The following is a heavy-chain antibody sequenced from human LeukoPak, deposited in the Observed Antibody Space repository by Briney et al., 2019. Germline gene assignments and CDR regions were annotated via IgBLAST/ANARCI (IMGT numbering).Heavy chain of an antibody. CDR3: AGTTVSYYYYYMDV. CDR2: IYTSGST. Sequence: SETLSLTCTVSGGSISSGSYYWSWIRQPAGKGLEWIGRIYTSGSTNYNPSLKSRVTISVGTSKNQFSLKLSSVTAADTAVYYCAGTTVSYYYYYMDVWGKGTTVTVSS. D-gene: IGHD4-17*01. J-gene: IGHJ6*03. V-gene: IGHV4-61*02. CDR1: GGSISSGSYY.